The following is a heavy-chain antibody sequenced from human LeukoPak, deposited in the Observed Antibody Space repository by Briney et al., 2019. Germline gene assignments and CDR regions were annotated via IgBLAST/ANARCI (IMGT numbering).Heavy chain of an antibody. CDR3: ARGSLWYDHLDLKV. V-gene: IGHV4-34*01. Sequence: PSETLSLTCAVYGGSFSGYYWSWIRQPPGKGLEWIGEINHSGSTNYNPSLKSRVTISVDTSKNQFSLKLSSVTAADTAVYYCARGSLWYDHLDLKVWGQGTLVTVSS. CDR2: INHSGST. J-gene: IGHJ4*02. D-gene: IGHD2-15*01. CDR1: GGSFSGYY.